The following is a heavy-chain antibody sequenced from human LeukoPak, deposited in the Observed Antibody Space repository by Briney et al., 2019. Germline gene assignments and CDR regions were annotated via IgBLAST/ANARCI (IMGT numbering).Heavy chain of an antibody. J-gene: IGHJ4*02. D-gene: IGHD2-2*01. CDR1: GFTFSDYY. CDR3: ARDSRYCSSTSCYIFTFDY. CDR2: ISSSGSTI. Sequence: PGGSLRLSCAASGFTFSDYYMSWIRQAPGKGLEWVSYISSSGSTIYYADSVKGRFTISRDNAKNSLYLQMNSLRAEDTAVYYCARDSRYCSSTSCYIFTFDYWGQGTLATVSS. V-gene: IGHV3-11*04.